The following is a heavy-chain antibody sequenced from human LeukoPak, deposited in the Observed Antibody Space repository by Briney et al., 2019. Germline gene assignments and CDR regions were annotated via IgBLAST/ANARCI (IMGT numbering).Heavy chain of an antibody. J-gene: IGHJ6*03. CDR3: AKDSSGYDYFENYYYYYMDV. V-gene: IGHV3-23*01. CDR2: ISGSGGST. CDR1: GFTFSSYA. D-gene: IGHD5-12*01. Sequence: PGGSLRLSCAASGFTFSSYAMSWVRQAPGKGLEWVSAISGSGGSTYYADSVKGRFTISRDNSKNTLYLQMNSLRAEDTAVYYCAKDSSGYDYFENYYYYYMDVWGKGTTVTVSS.